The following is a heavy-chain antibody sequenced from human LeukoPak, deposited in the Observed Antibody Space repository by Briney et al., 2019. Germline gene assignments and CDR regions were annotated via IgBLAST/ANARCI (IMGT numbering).Heavy chain of an antibody. CDR3: ARGATTERGHSYGLDY. CDR1: GFTFSNYS. V-gene: IGHV3-21*01. J-gene: IGHJ4*01. D-gene: IGHD5-18*01. Sequence: GGSLRLSCAASGFTFSNYSMNWVRQAPGKGLEWVSSISFSGSYIYYADSLRGRITISRDNTKNSLYLQMNSLRAEDTAVYYCARGATTERGHSYGLDYWGQGTLVTVSS. CDR2: ISFSGSYI.